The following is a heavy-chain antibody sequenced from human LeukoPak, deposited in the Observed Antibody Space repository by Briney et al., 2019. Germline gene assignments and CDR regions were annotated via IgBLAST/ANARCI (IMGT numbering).Heavy chain of an antibody. CDR1: GFTFSSYE. Sequence: GGSLRLSCAASGFTFSSYEMNWVRQAPGKGLEWVSYISSSGSTIYYADSVKGRFTISRDNAKNTLYLQMHSLRAEDTAVYYCARVTAVAGTSVGVDAWGQGILVTVS. CDR2: ISSSGSTI. J-gene: IGHJ4*02. CDR3: ARVTAVAGTSVGVDA. D-gene: IGHD6-19*01. V-gene: IGHV3-48*03.